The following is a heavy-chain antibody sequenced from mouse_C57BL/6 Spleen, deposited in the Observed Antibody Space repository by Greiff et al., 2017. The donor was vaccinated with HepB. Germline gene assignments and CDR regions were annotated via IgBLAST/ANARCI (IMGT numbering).Heavy chain of an antibody. CDR3: ARRAPDYYGSSYVYFDY. CDR2: INPSTGGT. J-gene: IGHJ2*01. CDR1: GYLFTGYY. D-gene: IGHD1-1*01. Sequence: VQLQQSGPELVKPGASVKISCKASGYLFTGYYMNWVKQSPEKSLEWIGEINPSTGGTTYNQKFKAKATLTVDKSSSTAYMQLKSLTSEDSAVYYCARRAPDYYGSSYVYFDYWGQGTTLTVSS. V-gene: IGHV1-42*01.